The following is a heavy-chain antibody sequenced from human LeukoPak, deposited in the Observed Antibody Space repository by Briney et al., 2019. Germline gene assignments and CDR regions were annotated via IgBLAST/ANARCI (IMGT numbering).Heavy chain of an antibody. Sequence: GGSLRLSCAASGFTFSSYSMNWVRQAPGKGLEWVSSISSSSSYIYYADSVKGRFTISRDNAKNSLYLQMNSLRAEDTAVYYCAREKSRRPPLFDYWGQGPLVTVSS. D-gene: IGHD2-2*01. J-gene: IGHJ4*02. CDR2: ISSSSSYI. CDR3: AREKSRRPPLFDY. V-gene: IGHV3-21*01. CDR1: GFTFSSYS.